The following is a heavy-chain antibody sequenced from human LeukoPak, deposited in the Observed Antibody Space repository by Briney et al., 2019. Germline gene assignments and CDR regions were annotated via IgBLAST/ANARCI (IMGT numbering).Heavy chain of an antibody. CDR2: ISSSSSYT. Sequence: GGSLRLSCAASGFTFSDYYMSWIRQAPGKGLEWVSYISSSSSYTNYADSVKGRFTISRDNAKNSLYLQMNSLRAEDTAVYYCARGAIVVVPASVVVVATVDFDYWGQGTLVTVSS. CDR3: ARGAIVVVPASVVVVATVDFDY. J-gene: IGHJ4*02. V-gene: IGHV3-11*06. D-gene: IGHD2-2*01. CDR1: GFTFSDYY.